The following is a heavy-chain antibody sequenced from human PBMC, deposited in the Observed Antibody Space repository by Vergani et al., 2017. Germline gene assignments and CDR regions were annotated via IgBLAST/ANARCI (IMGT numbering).Heavy chain of an antibody. CDR1: GGSISSGGYS. J-gene: IGHJ4*02. V-gene: IGHV4-30-2*01. CDR2: IYHSGRT. Sequence: QLQLQESGSGLVKPSQTLSLTCAVSGGSISSGGYSWSWIRQPPGKGLEWIGDIYHSGRTYYNPSLKSRVTISVDRSKNQCSLKLSSVTAADTAVYYCASTLDTAILDYWGQGTLVTVSS. D-gene: IGHD5-18*01. CDR3: ASTLDTAILDY.